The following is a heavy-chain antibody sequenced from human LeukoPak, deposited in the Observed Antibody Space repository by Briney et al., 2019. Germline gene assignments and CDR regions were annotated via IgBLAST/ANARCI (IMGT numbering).Heavy chain of an antibody. CDR2: ISAYNGNT. J-gene: IGHJ6*02. CDR3: ARERLGYGYDYYYGMDV. CDR1: GYTFTSYG. V-gene: IGHV1-18*01. Sequence: ASVKVSCKASGYTFTSYGISWVRQAPGQGLEWMGWISAYNGNTNYAQKLQGRVTMTTDTSTSTAYMELRSLRSEDTAVYYCARERLGYGYDYYYGMDVWGQGTTVTVSS. D-gene: IGHD5-18*01.